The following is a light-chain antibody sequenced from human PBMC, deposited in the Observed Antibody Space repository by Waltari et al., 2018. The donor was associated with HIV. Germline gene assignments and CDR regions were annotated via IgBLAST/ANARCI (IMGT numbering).Light chain of an antibody. Sequence: QSALTQPASVSGSPGQSITISCTGTSSDVGGYNSVSWYQQHPGKAPQLMIYDVNNRPSGVSNRFSGSKSGNTASLTISGLQAEDEAEYYCSSYTSSNTYVFGTGTKVTVL. CDR2: DVN. CDR1: SSDVGGYNS. V-gene: IGLV2-14*03. CDR3: SSYTSSNTYV. J-gene: IGLJ1*01.